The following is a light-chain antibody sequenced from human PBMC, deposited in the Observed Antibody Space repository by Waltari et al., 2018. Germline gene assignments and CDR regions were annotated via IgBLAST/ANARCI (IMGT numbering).Light chain of an antibody. J-gene: IGLJ3*02. Sequence: QLVLTQSPSASASLGASVKLTCTLSSGHSSNVIAWHQQQPEKGPRYLMKVNSDGGHSKGDESPDRFSGSSSGAERYLTISSLQSEDEADYYCQTGGHGTWVFGGGTKLTVL. V-gene: IGLV4-69*01. CDR3: QTGGHGTWV. CDR2: VNSDGGH. CDR1: SGHSSNV.